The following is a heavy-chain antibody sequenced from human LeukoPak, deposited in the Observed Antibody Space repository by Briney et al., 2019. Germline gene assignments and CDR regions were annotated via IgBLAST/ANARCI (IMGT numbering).Heavy chain of an antibody. V-gene: IGHV1-46*01. CDR3: ARGVGRFGSYDAFDI. D-gene: IGHD3-10*01. CDR1: GYTFTRHY. J-gene: IGHJ3*02. CDR2: INPSSGGT. Sequence: ASVKVSCKASGYTFTRHYMNWVRQAPGQGLEWMGKINPSSGGTGYAQKFQGRVTMTRNTSISTAYMELSSLRSEDTAVYYCARGVGRFGSYDAFDIWGQGTMVTVSS.